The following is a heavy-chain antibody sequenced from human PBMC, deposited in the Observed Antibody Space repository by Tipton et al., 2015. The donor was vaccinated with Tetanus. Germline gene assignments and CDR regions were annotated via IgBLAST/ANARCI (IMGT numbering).Heavy chain of an antibody. J-gene: IGHJ3*01. CDR2: IIPALSTT. V-gene: IGHV1-69*18. CDR3: AFGLAVAGSDALDF. Sequence: QLVQSGAEVKKPGSSVKVSCKASGGGFSKFAISWLRQAPGQGFELMGTIIPALSTTTYEQKFRGRITITADGSTSTAYMELSSLTSDDTAVYYCAFGLAVAGSDALDFWGQGTMVTVSS. D-gene: IGHD6-19*01. CDR1: GGGFSKFA.